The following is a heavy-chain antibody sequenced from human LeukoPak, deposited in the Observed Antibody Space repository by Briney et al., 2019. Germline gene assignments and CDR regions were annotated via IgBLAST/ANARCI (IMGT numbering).Heavy chain of an antibody. CDR3: ARPLSSRQWLGIRDAFDI. V-gene: IGHV3-66*04. Sequence: GGSLRLSCAASGFTVSSNYMSWVRQAPGKGLEWVSVIYSGGSTYYADSVKGRFTISRDNSKNTLYLQMNSLRAEDTAVYYCARPLSSRQWLGIRDAFDIWGQGTMVTVSS. CDR1: GFTVSSNY. J-gene: IGHJ3*02. D-gene: IGHD6-19*01. CDR2: IYSGGST.